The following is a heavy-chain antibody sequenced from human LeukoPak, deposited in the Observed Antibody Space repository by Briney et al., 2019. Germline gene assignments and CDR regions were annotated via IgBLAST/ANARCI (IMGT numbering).Heavy chain of an antibody. D-gene: IGHD4/OR15-4a*01. Sequence: GASVKVSCKASGYTFTGYYMHWVRQAPGQGLEWMGWINPNSGGTNYAQKFQGRVTMTRDTSISTACMELSRLRSDDTAVYYCARVWWHTNWFDPWGQGTLVTVSS. V-gene: IGHV1-2*02. CDR1: GYTFTGYY. J-gene: IGHJ5*02. CDR3: ARVWWHTNWFDP. CDR2: INPNSGGT.